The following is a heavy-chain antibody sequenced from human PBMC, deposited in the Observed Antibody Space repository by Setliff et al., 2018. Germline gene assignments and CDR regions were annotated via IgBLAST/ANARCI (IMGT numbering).Heavy chain of an antibody. J-gene: IGHJ4*02. Sequence: GGSLRLSCAASGFTFSSYWMLWVRQAPGKGLEWVAAISSANNYLVYADSVKGRFTISRDNAKNSVYLQMNSLRAEDTAIYYCATTRVWIPVLDSCGQGTLVTVSS. D-gene: IGHD5-18*01. CDR3: ATTRVWIPVLDS. CDR2: ISSANNYL. V-gene: IGHV3-21*04. CDR1: GFTFSSYW.